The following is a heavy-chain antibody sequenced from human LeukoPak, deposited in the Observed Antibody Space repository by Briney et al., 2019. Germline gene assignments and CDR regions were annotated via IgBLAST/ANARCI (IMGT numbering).Heavy chain of an antibody. CDR2: ISAYNGDK. Sequence: GASVKVSCKPSGYTFNSYGITWVRQAPGQGLEWMGWISAYNGDKNYAQKLQGRVTMTTDTSTRTAYMELRSLTSYAPAVYYFLRTSASPKNRNSYYFETTKKNAFDIWGQGTMVTVSS. CDR1: GYTFNSYG. CDR3: LRTSASPKNRNSYYFETTKKNAFDI. V-gene: IGHV1-18*01. D-gene: IGHD3-22*01. J-gene: IGHJ3*02.